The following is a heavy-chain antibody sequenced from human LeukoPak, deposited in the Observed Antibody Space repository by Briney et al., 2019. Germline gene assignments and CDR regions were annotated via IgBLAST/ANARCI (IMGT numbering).Heavy chain of an antibody. CDR1: GFTFSIHW. V-gene: IGHV3-48*01. Sequence: LAGGSLRLSCVASGFTFSIHWMTWVRQAPGKGLEWVSYIGGDGVAFYADSVKGRFTMSKDDARKSLYLQMSSLRVEDTALYYCAKDRANWAIDDWGQGTQVTVSS. CDR2: IGGDGVA. CDR3: AKDRANWAIDD. J-gene: IGHJ4*02. D-gene: IGHD2-2*02.